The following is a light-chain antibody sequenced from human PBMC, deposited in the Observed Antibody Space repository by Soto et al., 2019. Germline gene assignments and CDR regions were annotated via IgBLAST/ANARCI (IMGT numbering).Light chain of an antibody. CDR2: GAS. Sequence: DIVMTQSPATLSVSPGERATLSCRASQGVGSNLAWHQQQPGQAPRILMYGASTRATGISARFSGSGSGTEFTLTISGLQSEDFAVYYCQQYHNWPITFGQGTRLEIK. J-gene: IGKJ5*01. V-gene: IGKV3-15*01. CDR3: QQYHNWPIT. CDR1: QGVGSN.